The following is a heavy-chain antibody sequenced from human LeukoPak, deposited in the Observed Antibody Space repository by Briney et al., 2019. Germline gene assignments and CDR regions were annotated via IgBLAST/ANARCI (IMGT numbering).Heavy chain of an antibody. CDR3: ARALGYCSSTSCYNYYYYGMDV. V-gene: IGHV4-34*01. Sequence: SETLSLTCAVYGGSFSGYYWSWIRQPPGKGLEWIGEINHSGSTKYNPSLKSRVTISVDTSKNQFSLKLSSVTAADTAVYYCARALGYCSSTSCYNYYYYGMDVWGQGTTVTVSS. J-gene: IGHJ6*02. D-gene: IGHD2-2*01. CDR1: GGSFSGYY. CDR2: INHSGST.